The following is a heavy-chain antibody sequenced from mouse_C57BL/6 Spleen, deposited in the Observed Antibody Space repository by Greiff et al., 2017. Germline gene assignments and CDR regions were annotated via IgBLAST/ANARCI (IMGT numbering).Heavy chain of an antibody. Sequence: EVKLMESGGGLVKPGGSLKLSCAASGFTISDYGMHWVRQAPEKGLEWVAYISSGSSTIYYADTVKGRFTISRDNAKNTLFLQMTSLRSEDTAMYYCAREGPGHSSGYVLYYAMDYWGQGTSVTVSS. CDR3: AREGPGHSSGYVLYYAMDY. CDR2: ISSGSSTI. J-gene: IGHJ4*01. V-gene: IGHV5-17*01. D-gene: IGHD3-2*02. CDR1: GFTISDYG.